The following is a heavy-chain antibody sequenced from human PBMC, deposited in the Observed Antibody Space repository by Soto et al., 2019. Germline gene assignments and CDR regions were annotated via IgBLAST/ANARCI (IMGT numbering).Heavy chain of an antibody. J-gene: IGHJ4*02. Sequence: SCAASGFTFSSYGMHWVRQAPGKGLEWVAVISYDGSNKYYADSVKGRFTISRDNSKNTLYLQMNSLRAEDTAVYYCAKDFHIVGATIDYWGQGTLVTVSS. CDR1: GFTFSSYG. D-gene: IGHD1-26*01. CDR2: ISYDGSNK. CDR3: AKDFHIVGATIDY. V-gene: IGHV3-30*18.